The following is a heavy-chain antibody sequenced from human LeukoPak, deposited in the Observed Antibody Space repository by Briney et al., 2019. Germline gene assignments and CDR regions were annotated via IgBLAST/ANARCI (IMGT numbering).Heavy chain of an antibody. Sequence: GGSLRLSCAASGFTFSSYEMNWVRQAPGKGLEWVSYISSSGSTIYYADSVKGRFTISRDNAKNSLYLQMNSLRAEDTAVYYCAGQIATVTTFFPVRWFDPWGQGTLVTVSS. CDR1: GFTFSSYE. V-gene: IGHV3-48*03. J-gene: IGHJ5*02. CDR2: ISSSGSTI. CDR3: AGQIATVTTFFPVRWFDP. D-gene: IGHD4-11*01.